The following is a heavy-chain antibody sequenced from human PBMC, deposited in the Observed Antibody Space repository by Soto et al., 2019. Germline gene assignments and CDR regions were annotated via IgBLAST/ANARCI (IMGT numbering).Heavy chain of an antibody. CDR2: VHHSWGS. V-gene: IGHV4-59*08. CDR3: ARQGFGPLHGLVDV. CDR1: GGSISSYY. D-gene: IGHD3-10*01. Sequence: QAQLQESGPGLVKPSETLSLSCTVSGGSISSYYWSWFRQSPGKRMEWIGYVHHSWGSSYNPSLQSAVAISLDTCKNQFSLKVTSVTATDTAVYYCARQGFGPLHGLVDVWGQGTTVTVSS. J-gene: IGHJ6*02.